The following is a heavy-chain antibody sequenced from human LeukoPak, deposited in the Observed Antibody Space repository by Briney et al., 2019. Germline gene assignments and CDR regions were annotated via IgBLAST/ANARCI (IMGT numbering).Heavy chain of an antibody. J-gene: IGHJ4*02. V-gene: IGHV3-21*01. CDR3: ARGIGYSGYFGY. Sequence: GGSLRLSCAASGFTFSSYAMSWVRQAPGKGLEWVSSISSSSSYIYYADSVKGRFTISRDNAKNSLYLQMNSLRAEDTAVYYCARGIGYSGYFGYWGQGTLVTVSS. CDR2: ISSSSSYI. D-gene: IGHD5-12*01. CDR1: GFTFSSYA.